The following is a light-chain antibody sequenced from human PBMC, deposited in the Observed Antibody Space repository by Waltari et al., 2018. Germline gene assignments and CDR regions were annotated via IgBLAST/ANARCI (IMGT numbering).Light chain of an antibody. CDR3: SSYAGSYTVL. Sequence: QSALTQPRSVSGSPGQSVPISCTGTSSDVGGYNFVSWYQQHPGKAPELMLFDVNKRPSGVPDRFSGSKSGNTASLTISGLQAEDEADYYCSSYAGSYTVLFGGGTKLTVL. CDR2: DVN. J-gene: IGLJ2*01. CDR1: SSDVGGYNF. V-gene: IGLV2-11*01.